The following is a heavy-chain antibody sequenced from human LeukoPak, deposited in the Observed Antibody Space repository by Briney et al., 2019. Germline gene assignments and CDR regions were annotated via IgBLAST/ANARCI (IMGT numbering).Heavy chain of an antibody. D-gene: IGHD3-16*02. CDR3: AKHGDNVWGSFRFGLDY. V-gene: IGHV3-23*01. Sequence: GGSLRLSCAASGFTFGTYAMSWVRQAPGKGLEWVSLIIGSGNSIHYADSVKGRFTISRDNFKNTVFLQLNSLRPEDTAVYYCAKHGDNVWGSFRFGLDYWGQGTLVTVSS. CDR1: GFTFGTYA. J-gene: IGHJ4*02. CDR2: IIGSGNSI.